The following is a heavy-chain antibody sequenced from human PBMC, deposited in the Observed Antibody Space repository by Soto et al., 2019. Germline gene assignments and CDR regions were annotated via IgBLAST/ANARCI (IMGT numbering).Heavy chain of an antibody. CDR2: IIPLLGIA. CDR1: GGTFNRYT. D-gene: IGHD6-13*01. CDR3: AREEEQLADY. J-gene: IGHJ4*02. Sequence: QVQLVQSEAEVKKPGSSVKVSCKASGGTFNRYTISWVRQAPGQGLEWMGRIIPLLGIANYAQKFQGRVLIXXDKSTSTAYMELSSLRSDDTAVYYCAREEEQLADYWGQGTLVTVSS. V-gene: IGHV1-69*08.